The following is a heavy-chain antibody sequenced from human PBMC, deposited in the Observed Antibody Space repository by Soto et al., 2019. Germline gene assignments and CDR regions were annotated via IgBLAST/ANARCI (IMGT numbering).Heavy chain of an antibody. Sequence: PGESLKISCNGSGYSFTSYWISWVRQMPGKGLEWMGRIDPSDSYTNYSPSFQGHGTISADKSISTAYLQWSSLKASDTAMYYCARHTNKRGGSSLCGGQGTLVTVSS. V-gene: IGHV5-10-1*01. CDR2: IDPSDSYT. CDR3: ARHTNKRGGSSLC. J-gene: IGHJ4*02. CDR1: GYSFTSYW. D-gene: IGHD2-15*01.